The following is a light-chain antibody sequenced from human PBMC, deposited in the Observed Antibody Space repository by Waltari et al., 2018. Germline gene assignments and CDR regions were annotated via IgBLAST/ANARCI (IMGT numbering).Light chain of an antibody. CDR2: RNN. CDR3: TAWEDSLSRWL. CDR1: SSNIGSNS. J-gene: IGLJ3*02. V-gene: IGLV1-47*01. Sequence: QSVLTQPPSASGHPGQRVTISCSGRSSNIGSNSVYWYQHVPGAAPNLLVYRNNQRPSGAPRRFSAANCGPSASPSISGRRSEDEADYYCTAWEDSLSRWLLGGGTKLTVL.